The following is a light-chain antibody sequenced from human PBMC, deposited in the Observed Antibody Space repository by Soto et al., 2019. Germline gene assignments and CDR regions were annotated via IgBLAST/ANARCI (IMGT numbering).Light chain of an antibody. Sequence: QSVLTQPPSVSGAPGQRVTISCTGSSSNIGAGYDVHWYQQFPGTAPKLLIYGNSNRPSGVPDRFSGSKSGTSASLAITGLQAEDEADYYCQSDDSSLSGVFGSGTKGTVL. CDR3: QSDDSSLSGV. CDR2: GNS. CDR1: SSNIGAGYD. V-gene: IGLV1-40*01. J-gene: IGLJ1*01.